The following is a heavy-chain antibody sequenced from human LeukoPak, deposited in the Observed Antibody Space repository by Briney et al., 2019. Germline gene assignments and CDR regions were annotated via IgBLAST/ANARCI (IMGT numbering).Heavy chain of an antibody. D-gene: IGHD3-10*01. J-gene: IGHJ4*02. CDR3: ARGRSSKYYYGSGSPFDY. V-gene: IGHV4-34*01. CDR1: GGSFSGYY. CDR2: INHSGST. Sequence: KPSETLSLTCAVYGGSFSGYYWSWIRQPPGKGLEWIGEINHSGSTNYNPSLKSRVTISVDTSKNQFSLKLSSVTAADTAVYYCARGRSSKYYYGSGSPFDYWGQGTLVTVSS.